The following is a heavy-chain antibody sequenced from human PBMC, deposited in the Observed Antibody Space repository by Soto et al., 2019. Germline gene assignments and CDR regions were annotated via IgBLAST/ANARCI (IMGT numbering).Heavy chain of an antibody. Sequence: EVQLVESGGGLVQPGGSLRLSCAASGFTFSSYWMHWVRQAPGKGLVWVSRINSDGSSTSYADSVKGRFTISRDNAKNTLYLQMNSLRAEDTAVYYCARDQTTYYDFWSGYSFWGQGTLVTVSS. V-gene: IGHV3-74*01. CDR2: INSDGSST. J-gene: IGHJ4*02. D-gene: IGHD3-3*01. CDR3: ARDQTTYYDFWSGYSF. CDR1: GFTFSSYW.